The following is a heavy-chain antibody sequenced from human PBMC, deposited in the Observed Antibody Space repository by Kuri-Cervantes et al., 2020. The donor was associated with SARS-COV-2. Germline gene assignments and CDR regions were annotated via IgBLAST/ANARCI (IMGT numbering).Heavy chain of an antibody. Sequence: SGPTLVNPPQPLTLTCTFSGFSLTTSGMCVAWIRQPPGKALEWLAFIYWDDDKRYSPSLKSRLTIIKDTSTNQVVLIMTNVDPADTATYYCAHKLQFSGDWNVCWLDPWGQGTLVTVSS. J-gene: IGHJ5*02. CDR2: IYWDDDK. CDR1: GFSLTTSGMC. CDR3: AHKLQFSGDWNVCWLDP. D-gene: IGHD2-21*02. V-gene: IGHV2-5*02.